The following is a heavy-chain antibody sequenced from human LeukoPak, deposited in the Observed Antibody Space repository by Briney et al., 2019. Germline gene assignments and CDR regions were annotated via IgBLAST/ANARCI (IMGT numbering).Heavy chain of an antibody. CDR1: GGSISSYY. CDR2: VFYSGRT. CDR3: VRETATYYYDSRGYYRQTEVFDI. Sequence: PSETLSLTCTVSGGSISSYYWSWIRQPPGKGLEWIGNVFYSGRTAYNPSLKSRVTISVDMSKSQFSLQLSSVTAADTAVYYCVRETATYYYDSRGYYRQTEVFDIWGQGTPVIVSS. V-gene: IGHV4-59*01. D-gene: IGHD3-22*01. J-gene: IGHJ3*02.